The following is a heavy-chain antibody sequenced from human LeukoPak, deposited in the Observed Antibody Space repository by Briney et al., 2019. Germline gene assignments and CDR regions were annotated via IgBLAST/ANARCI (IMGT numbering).Heavy chain of an antibody. CDR1: GYSFTNSW. CDR2: IWPGDSQT. D-gene: IGHD5-18*01. J-gene: IGHJ4*02. CDR3: ARHLPYSSGGHYFAH. Sequence: GESLKISCKGSGYSFTNSWIGWVRHMPGKGLEWMGFIWPGDSQTTYSPSFQGQVTISVDRSISTAYLQWSSLKASDTALHYCARHLPYSSGGHYFAHWGQGTLVTVSS. V-gene: IGHV5-51*01.